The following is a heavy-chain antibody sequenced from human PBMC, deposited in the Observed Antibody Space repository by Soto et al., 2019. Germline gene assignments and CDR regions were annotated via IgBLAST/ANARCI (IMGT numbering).Heavy chain of an antibody. CDR1: GHSFTSHY. Sequence: GASVKVSCKVSGHSFTSHYMHWVRQAPGQGLEWMGWINPNSGDTNYARKFQGRVTMTRDTSIKTVYMELSSLRSDDTAVYYCARALIGFLDWLPDNYYYGMGVWGQGTTVTVSS. CDR2: INPNSGDT. D-gene: IGHD3-3*02. CDR3: ARALIGFLDWLPDNYYYGMGV. V-gene: IGHV1-2*02. J-gene: IGHJ6*02.